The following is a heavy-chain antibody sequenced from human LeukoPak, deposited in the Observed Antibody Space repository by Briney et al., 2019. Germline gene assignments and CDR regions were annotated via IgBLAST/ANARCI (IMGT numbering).Heavy chain of an antibody. D-gene: IGHD7-27*01. V-gene: IGHV3-9*01. CDR3: VRSVGSDWGHFDF. J-gene: IGHJ4*02. CDR2: ITWNSGTI. Sequence: GGSLRLSCAASGFNFDQYAMFWVRQGPGKGLEWVTGITWNSGTIAYADSVKGRFTISRDNAESSLYLQMNSLRTEDTALYYCVRSVGSDWGHFDFRGQGTLVTVSS. CDR1: GFNFDQYA.